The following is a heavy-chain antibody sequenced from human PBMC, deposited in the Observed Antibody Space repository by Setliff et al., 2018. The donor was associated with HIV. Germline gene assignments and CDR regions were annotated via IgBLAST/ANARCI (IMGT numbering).Heavy chain of an antibody. CDR2: IIPNSGGT. V-gene: IGHV1-2*06. CDR3: ASKLYCTNGVCLDAFDI. D-gene: IGHD2-8*01. CDR1: GYTFTAYY. Sequence: ASVKVSCKASGYTFTAYYIHWVRQDPGQGLEWMGRIIPNSGGTNYAQKFQGRVTMTRDTSISTAYMELSRLTSDDAAVYYCASKLYCTNGVCLDAFDIWGQGTMVTVSS. J-gene: IGHJ3*02.